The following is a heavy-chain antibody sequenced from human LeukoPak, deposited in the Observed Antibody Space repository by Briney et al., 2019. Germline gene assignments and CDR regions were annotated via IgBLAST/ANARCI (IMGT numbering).Heavy chain of an antibody. D-gene: IGHD1-1*01. V-gene: IGHV3-53*01. J-gene: IGHJ4*02. CDR3: ARGGTFYWNPRH. CDR2: LYTDGTT. CDR1: GFTVSSHY. Sequence: GGSLRLSCSASGFTVSSHYMSWVRQAPGQGLEWVSLLYTDGTTKYADSAKGRFTISRDDSKNTLYLQMNSLRAEDTAVYYCARGGTFYWNPRHWGQGTLVTVSS.